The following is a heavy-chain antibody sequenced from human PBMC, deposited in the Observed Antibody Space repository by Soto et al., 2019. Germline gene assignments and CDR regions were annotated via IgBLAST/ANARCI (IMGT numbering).Heavy chain of an antibody. V-gene: IGHV4-38-2*01. CDR2: IYHAGSV. J-gene: IGHJ6*02. CDR3: ARTFDYYGMDV. Sequence: SEPLPLTCAASGYIIGSGFYWAWIRQSAGKGLGCIGSIYHAGSVYYNPSLHGRVALSIDTSKNHFSLKLTSVTAADTAVYYCARTFDYYGMDVWGQGTTVT. CDR1: GYIIGSGFY.